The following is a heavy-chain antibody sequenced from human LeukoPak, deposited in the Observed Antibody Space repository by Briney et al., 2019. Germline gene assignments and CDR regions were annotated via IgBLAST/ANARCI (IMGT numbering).Heavy chain of an antibody. Sequence: SETLSLTCAVYGGSFSGYYWSWIRQPPGKGLEWIGEINHSGSTNYNPSLKSRVTISVDTSKNQFSLKLSSVTAADTAVCYCASVTIGYSYGFCDYWGQGTLVTVSS. J-gene: IGHJ4*02. CDR3: ASVTIGYSYGFCDY. D-gene: IGHD5-18*01. CDR1: GGSFSGYY. V-gene: IGHV4-34*01. CDR2: INHSGST.